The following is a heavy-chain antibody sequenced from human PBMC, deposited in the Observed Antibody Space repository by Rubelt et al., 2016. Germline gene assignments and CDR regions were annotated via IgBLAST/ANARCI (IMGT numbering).Heavy chain of an antibody. V-gene: IGHV1-69*04. CDR1: GGTFSSYA. Sequence: LVQSGAEVKKPGSSVKVSCKASGGTFSSYAISWVRQAPGQGLEWMGRIIPILGIANYAQKFQGRVTITADKSTSTAYMELSSLRSEDTAVYYCARDTGYCSSNSCYARGFDYWGQGTLVTVSS. D-gene: IGHD2-2*01. CDR3: ARDTGYCSSNSCYARGFDY. CDR2: IIPILGIA. J-gene: IGHJ4*01.